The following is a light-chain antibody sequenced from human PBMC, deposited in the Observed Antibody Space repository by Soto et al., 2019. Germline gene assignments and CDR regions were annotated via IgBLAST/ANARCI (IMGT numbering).Light chain of an antibody. J-gene: IGLJ1*01. Sequence: QSALTQPASVSGSPGQSITISCTGTSSDVGGYSYVSWYQQHPGKAPKLMIYDVSNRPSGVSIRFSGSKSGNTASLTISGLQAEDEADYYCSSYTSSSTLDVFGTGTKVTVL. CDR1: SSDVGGYSY. V-gene: IGLV2-14*01. CDR3: SSYTSSSTLDV. CDR2: DVS.